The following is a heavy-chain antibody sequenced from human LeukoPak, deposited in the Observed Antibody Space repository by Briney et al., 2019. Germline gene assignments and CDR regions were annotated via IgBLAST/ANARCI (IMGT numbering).Heavy chain of an antibody. J-gene: IGHJ4*02. CDR2: ISSNGGST. CDR3: ANSGNGDNFWNDLYDY. Sequence: GGSLRLSCAASGFTFSTYAMHWVRQAQGKGLEYVSSISSNGGSTYYANSVKGRFTISRDNSKNTLYRQMGRLRAEDMAVYYWANSGNGDNFWNDLYDYWGRGTLVTVSS. D-gene: IGHD3-3*01. V-gene: IGHV3-64*01. CDR1: GFTFSTYA.